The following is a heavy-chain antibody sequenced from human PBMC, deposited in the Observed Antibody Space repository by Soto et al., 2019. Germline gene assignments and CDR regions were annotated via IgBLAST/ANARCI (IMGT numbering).Heavy chain of an antibody. CDR1: GSSFTTYG. V-gene: IGHV3-23*01. D-gene: IGHD3-22*01. CDR2: ISSTGLYT. J-gene: IGHJ5*02. Sequence: PGGSLRLSCAASGSSFTTYGMSWVRQAPGKGLEWVSDISSTGLYTYLADSVKGRFTISRDNSKNTLYLQMNSLRVDDTAVYFCTKSWLFEKNWFDPWGQGTLVTVSS. CDR3: TKSWLFEKNWFDP.